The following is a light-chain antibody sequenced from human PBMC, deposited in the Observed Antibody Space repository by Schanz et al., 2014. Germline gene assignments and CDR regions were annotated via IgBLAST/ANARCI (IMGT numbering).Light chain of an antibody. V-gene: IGKV3-15*01. CDR2: GAS. Sequence: EIVMTQFPATLSVSPGDRATLSCRASQSVSSKLAWFQQKPGQAPRLLIYGASTRATGIPVRFSGSGSGTEFTLTISSLQSEDFAVYYCQQRSIWPLTFGGGTKVEIK. J-gene: IGKJ4*01. CDR3: QQRSIWPLT. CDR1: QSVSSK.